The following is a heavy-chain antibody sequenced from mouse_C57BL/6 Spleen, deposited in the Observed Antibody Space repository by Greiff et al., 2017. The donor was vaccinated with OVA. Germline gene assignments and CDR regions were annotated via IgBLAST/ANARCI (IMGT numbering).Heavy chain of an antibody. J-gene: IGHJ4*01. V-gene: IGHV1-26*01. CDR1: GYTFTDYY. CDR3: ARKPPYYSNYVGYAMDY. CDR2: INPNNGGT. D-gene: IGHD2-5*01. Sequence: EVQLQQSGPELVKPGASVKISCKASGYTFTDYYMNWVKQSHGKSLEWIGDINPNNGGTSYNQKFKGKATLTVDKSSSTAYMELRSLTSEDSAVYYCARKPPYYSNYVGYAMDYWGQGTSVTVSS.